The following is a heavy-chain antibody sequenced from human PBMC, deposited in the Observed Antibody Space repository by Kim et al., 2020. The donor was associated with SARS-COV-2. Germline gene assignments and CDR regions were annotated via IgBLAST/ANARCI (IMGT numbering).Heavy chain of an antibody. CDR1: GFTVSSNY. J-gene: IGHJ6*02. CDR3: PRDKNIMITFEGVIPNGMGV. CDR2: IYSGGST. Sequence: GGSLRLSCAASGFTVSSNYMSWVRQAPGKGLEWVSVIYSGGSTYYADSVKGRFTISRDNSKNTLYLQMNSLRAEDTAVYYCPRDKNIMITFEGVIPNGMGVWGHGTTVTVSS. V-gene: IGHV3-66*01. D-gene: IGHD3-16*02.